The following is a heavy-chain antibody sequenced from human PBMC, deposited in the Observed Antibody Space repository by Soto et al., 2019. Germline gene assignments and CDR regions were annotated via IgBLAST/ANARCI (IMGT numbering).Heavy chain of an antibody. CDR2: IYYSGSA. Sequence: NPSETLSLTCTVSGGSINSYYWSWIRQAPGKGLEWIGYIYYSGSATYNPSFKSRVTISVDTSKNQFSLRLSSVTAADTAVYYCAREAGADYYYSMDLWGQGTTVTVSS. CDR3: AREAGADYYYSMDL. CDR1: GGSINSYY. D-gene: IGHD3-10*01. J-gene: IGHJ6*02. V-gene: IGHV4-59*12.